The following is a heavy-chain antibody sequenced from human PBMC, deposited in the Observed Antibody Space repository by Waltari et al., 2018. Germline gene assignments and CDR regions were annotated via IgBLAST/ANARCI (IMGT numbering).Heavy chain of an antibody. CDR1: GGSISSSNW. V-gene: IGHV4-4*02. CDR3: ASSSDGSGSYYN. Sequence: QVQLQESGPGLVKPSGTLSLTCAVSGGSISSSNWWSWVRQPPGKGLEWIGEIYRRGRPTYNPSLKSRVTISVDKSKNQFSLKLRYVTAADTAVYYCASSSDGSGSYYNWGQGTLVTVSS. D-gene: IGHD3-10*01. CDR2: IYRRGRP. J-gene: IGHJ4*02.